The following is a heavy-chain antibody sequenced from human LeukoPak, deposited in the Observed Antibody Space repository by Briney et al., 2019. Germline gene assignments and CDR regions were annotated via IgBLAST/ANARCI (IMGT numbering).Heavy chain of an antibody. Sequence: GGSLRLSCVASGFTFDDYAMHWVRQAPGKGLEWVAGINWNSVSAVYADSLKGRLTISRDNSKNTLYLQMNSLRAEDTAVYYCASRGIVGAKADYWGQGTLVTVSS. V-gene: IGHV3-9*01. CDR3: ASRGIVGAKADY. CDR1: GFTFDDYA. J-gene: IGHJ4*02. CDR2: INWNSVSA. D-gene: IGHD1-26*01.